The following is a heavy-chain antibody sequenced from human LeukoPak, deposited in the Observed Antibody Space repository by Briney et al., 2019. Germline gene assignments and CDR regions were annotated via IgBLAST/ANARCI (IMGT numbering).Heavy chain of an antibody. CDR1: GFTFGIYD. V-gene: IGHV3-23*01. D-gene: IGHD6-19*01. J-gene: IGHJ4*02. CDR2: LSSSGGST. Sequence: GGSLRLSYAASGFTFGIYDMYWVRQAPGKGLEWVSGLSSSGGSTYYADSVKGRFTISRDNPKNTLYLQMNSLRADDTAVYYCVKAEFAEQWLAPFDNWGQGTLVTVSS. CDR3: VKAEFAEQWLAPFDN.